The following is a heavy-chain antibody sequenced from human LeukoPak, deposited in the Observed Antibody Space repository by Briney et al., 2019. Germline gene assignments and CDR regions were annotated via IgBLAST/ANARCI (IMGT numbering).Heavy chain of an antibody. J-gene: IGHJ4*02. Sequence: GGSLRLSCSASGFTFSSYAMHWVRQAPGKGLEYVSAISSNGGSTYYADSVKGRLTISRDNSKNTLYLQMSSLRAEDTAVYYCVKSSAVSSDYWGQGTLVTVSS. CDR3: VKSSAVSSDY. D-gene: IGHD6-19*01. CDR1: GFTFSSYA. CDR2: ISSNGGST. V-gene: IGHV3-64D*06.